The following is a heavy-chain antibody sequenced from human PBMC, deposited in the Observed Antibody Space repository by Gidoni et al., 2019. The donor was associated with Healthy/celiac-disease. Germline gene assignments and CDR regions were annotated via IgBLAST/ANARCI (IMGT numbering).Heavy chain of an antibody. Sequence: QVQLVESGGVVVQPGRSLRLSCAASGFTFSSYGMHWVRQAPGKGLEWVAVISYDGSNKYYADSVKGRFTISRDNSKNTLYLQMNSLRAEDTAVYYCAKIIGDSSGPVDYWGQGTLVTVSS. CDR1: GFTFSSYG. V-gene: IGHV3-30*18. J-gene: IGHJ4*02. CDR3: AKIIGDSSGPVDY. D-gene: IGHD6-19*01. CDR2: ISYDGSNK.